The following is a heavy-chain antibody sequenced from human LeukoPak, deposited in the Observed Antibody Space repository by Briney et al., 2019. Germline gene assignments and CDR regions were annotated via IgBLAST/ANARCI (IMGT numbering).Heavy chain of an antibody. D-gene: IGHD1-26*01. CDR1: GLTFSSYA. CDR3: ARDPGSGSYHYYFDC. J-gene: IGHJ4*02. V-gene: IGHV3-64*01. Sequence: PGGSLRLSCAASGLTFSSYAMHWVRQAPGKGREDVSAISSNGGSTYYANSVKGRFTISRDNSKNTLYLQMGSLRAEDMVVYYCARDPGSGSYHYYFDCWGQGTLVTVSS. CDR2: ISSNGGST.